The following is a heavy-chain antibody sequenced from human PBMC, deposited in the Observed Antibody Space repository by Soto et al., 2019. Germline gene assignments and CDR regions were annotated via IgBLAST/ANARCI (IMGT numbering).Heavy chain of an antibody. V-gene: IGHV3-23*01. Sequence: EVQLLESGGGLVQPGGSLRLSCAASGFTFSSYAMSWVRQAPGKGLEWVSAISGSGGSTYYADSVKGRFTIYRDNSKNTLYLQMNSLRAEDTAVYYCAKDLILLYSGSDFDYWGQGTLVTVSS. CDR1: GFTFSSYA. J-gene: IGHJ4*02. CDR2: ISGSGGST. D-gene: IGHD6-6*01. CDR3: AKDLILLYSGSDFDY.